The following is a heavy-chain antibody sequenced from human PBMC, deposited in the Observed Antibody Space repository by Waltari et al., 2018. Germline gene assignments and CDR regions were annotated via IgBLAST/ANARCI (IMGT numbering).Heavy chain of an antibody. CDR3: ARDRWEQAIDY. CDR1: GFTRSSYS. CDR2: ITRSSRDI. V-gene: IGHV3-21*01. J-gene: IGHJ4*02. Sequence: EVQLVESVGGLVKPGGSLRPSCASSGFTRSSYSMNWVRQAPGQGLEWVSSITRSSRDIYYADSVKGRFTISRDNAKNSLYLQMNSLRAEDTAVYYCARDRWEQAIDYWGQGTLVTVSS. D-gene: IGHD1-26*01.